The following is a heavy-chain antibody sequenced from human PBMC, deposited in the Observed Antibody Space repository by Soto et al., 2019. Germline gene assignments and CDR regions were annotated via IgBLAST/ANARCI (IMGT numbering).Heavy chain of an antibody. CDR3: ARDLGQRWVY. D-gene: IGHD3-3*01. CDR2: IYSGGTT. Sequence: HPGGSLRLSCAASGFTISTYYMSWVRQAPGKGLEWVSVIYSGGTTFYADSVKGRFTSSRDNSKNTMYLQMNSLRAEDTAMYFRARDLGQRWVYWGKGTLVTVSS. V-gene: IGHV3-66*01. J-gene: IGHJ4*02. CDR1: GFTISTYY.